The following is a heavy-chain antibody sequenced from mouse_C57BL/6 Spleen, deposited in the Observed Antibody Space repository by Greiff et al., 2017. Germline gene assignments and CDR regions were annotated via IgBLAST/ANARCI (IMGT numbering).Heavy chain of an antibody. Sequence: QVQLQQSGPELVKPGASVKISCKASGYAFSSSWMNWVKQRPGKGLEWIGRIYPGDGDTNYNGKFKGKATLTADKASSTAHMQRSSRTSEDSAVYVWARADLFIDGWGTGTTVTVSS. J-gene: IGHJ1*03. CDR2: IYPGDGDT. V-gene: IGHV1-82*01. D-gene: IGHD3-3*01. CDR1: GYAFSSSW. CDR3: ARADLFIDG.